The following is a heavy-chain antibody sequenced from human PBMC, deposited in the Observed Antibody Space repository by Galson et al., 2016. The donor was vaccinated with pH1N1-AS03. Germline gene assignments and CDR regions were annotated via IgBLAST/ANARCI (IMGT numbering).Heavy chain of an antibody. V-gene: IGHV4-59*01. J-gene: IGHJ6*02. CDR2: IYSSGST. Sequence: ETLSLTCTVSGGSISGYYWSWIRQPPGKGLEWIGYIYSSGSTNYNPSLKSRVTMSVDTSKNQFSLRLNAVTAADTAVYYCARSIPGVMMHDGRDVWGQGTTVTFSS. D-gene: IGHD2-8*01. CDR3: ARSIPGVMMHDGRDV. CDR1: GGSISGYY.